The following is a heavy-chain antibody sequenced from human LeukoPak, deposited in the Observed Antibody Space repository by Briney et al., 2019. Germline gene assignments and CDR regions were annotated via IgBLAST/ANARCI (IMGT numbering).Heavy chain of an antibody. Sequence: SETLSLPCAVSGYSISSGYYWGWIRQPPGKGLEWIGSVYHSGSTYYNPSLKSRVTMSVDTSKNQFSLKLSSVTAADTAVYYSARHQWELGAFDIWGQGTMVTVFS. CDR3: ARHQWELGAFDI. CDR2: VYHSGST. V-gene: IGHV4-38-2*01. D-gene: IGHD1-26*01. J-gene: IGHJ3*02. CDR1: GYSISSGYY.